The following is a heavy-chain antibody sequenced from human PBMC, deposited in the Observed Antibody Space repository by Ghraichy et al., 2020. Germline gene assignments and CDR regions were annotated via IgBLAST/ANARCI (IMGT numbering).Heavy chain of an antibody. D-gene: IGHD4-17*01. Sequence: GGSLRLSCSASGFTFSSYAMHWVRQAPGKGLEYVSAISSNGGSTYYADSVKGRFTISRDNSKNTLDLQMSSLRAEDTAVYYCVKDYGDYVWYYFQHWGQGTLVTVSS. CDR1: GFTFSSYA. V-gene: IGHV3-64D*06. CDR2: ISSNGGST. J-gene: IGHJ1*01. CDR3: VKDYGDYVWYYFQH.